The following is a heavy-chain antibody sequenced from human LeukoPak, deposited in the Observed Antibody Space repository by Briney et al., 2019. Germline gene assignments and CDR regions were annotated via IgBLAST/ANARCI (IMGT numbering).Heavy chain of an antibody. D-gene: IGHD2-21*02. J-gene: IGHJ4*02. V-gene: IGHV1-69*04. CDR3: ARGPVVTAIHDY. CDR2: IIPILGIA. Sequence: ASVKVSCKASGGTFSSYAISRVRQAPGQGLEWMGRIIPILGIANYAQKFQGRVTITADKSTSTAYMELSSLRSEDTAVYYCARGPVVTAIHDYWGQGTLVTVSS. CDR1: GGTFSSYA.